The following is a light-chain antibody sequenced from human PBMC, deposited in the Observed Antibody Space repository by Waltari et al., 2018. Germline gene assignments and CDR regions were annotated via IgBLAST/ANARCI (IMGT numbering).Light chain of an antibody. CDR1: QSVLYSSNNKTY. CDR3: QQYLSTPPT. J-gene: IGKJ1*01. V-gene: IGKV4-1*01. Sequence: DIVMTQSPDSLAVSLGERATINCKSSQSVLYSSNNKTYLAWYQQKPGQPPKLRIYWASTRESGVPDRFSGSGSGTDFTLTISSLQAEDVAVYYCQQYLSTPPTFGQGTKVEIK. CDR2: WAS.